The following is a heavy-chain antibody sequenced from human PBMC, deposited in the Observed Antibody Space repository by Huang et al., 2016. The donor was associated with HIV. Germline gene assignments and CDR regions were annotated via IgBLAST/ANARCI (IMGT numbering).Heavy chain of an antibody. Sequence: QVQLQESGPGLVKPSGTLSLTCSVSGDSISSQYWGWVRQPPGKGLEWIGTIYYSGSPSSNPSLKSRVTMSVDTSKNQFSLKLNSVTAADTAVYYCARYDVLTGANYYMDVWGIGSTVIVSS. CDR2: IYYSGSP. CDR1: GDSISSQY. V-gene: IGHV4-59*11. CDR3: ARYDVLTGANYYMDV. D-gene: IGHD3-9*01. J-gene: IGHJ6*03.